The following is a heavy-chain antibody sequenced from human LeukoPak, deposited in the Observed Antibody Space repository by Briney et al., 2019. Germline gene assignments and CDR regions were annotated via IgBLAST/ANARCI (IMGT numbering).Heavy chain of an antibody. CDR2: ISSSSTYI. J-gene: IGHJ4*02. CDR3: ARDRSPGNFDY. V-gene: IGHV3-21*01. D-gene: IGHD3-10*01. CDR1: GGSISSSS. Sequence: PSETLSLTCTVSGGSISSSSYYWGWIRQPPGKGLEWVSSISSSSTYINYADSVKGRFTISRDNAKNSLYLQMNSLRAEDTAVYYCARDRSPGNFDYWGQGTLVTVSS.